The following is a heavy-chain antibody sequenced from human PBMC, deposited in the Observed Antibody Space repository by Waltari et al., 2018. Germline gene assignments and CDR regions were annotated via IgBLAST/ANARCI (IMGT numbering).Heavy chain of an antibody. CDR1: GGSTSSYY. D-gene: IGHD3-3*01. Sequence: QVQLQESGPGLVKPSEALSPTCPVPGGSTSSYYWPWLRQPPGTGLGWIGYIYTSGSTNYNPSLKSRVTISVDTSKNQFSLKLSSVTAADTAVYYCARVGYYDFWSGTHYYYYYMDVWGKGTTVTVSS. CDR3: ARVGYYDFWSGTHYYYYYMDV. CDR2: IYTSGST. V-gene: IGHV4-4*09. J-gene: IGHJ6*03.